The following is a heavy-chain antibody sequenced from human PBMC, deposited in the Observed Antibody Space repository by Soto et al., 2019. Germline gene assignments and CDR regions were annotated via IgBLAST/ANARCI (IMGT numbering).Heavy chain of an antibody. CDR2: IYWDDDK. D-gene: IGHD6-19*01. CDR1: GFSLSTSGVG. CDR3: ANRVPGSEIGWDPGIFDY. J-gene: IGHJ4*02. Sequence: KSGPTLVNPTQTLTLTCTFSGFSLSTSGVGVGWIRQPPGKALEWLAFIYWDDDKRYNPSLKSRLTITKVTSQNLVVLIMTNMDSVATGTYLCANRVPGSEIGWDPGIFDYWGQGPLVTVYS. V-gene: IGHV2-5*02.